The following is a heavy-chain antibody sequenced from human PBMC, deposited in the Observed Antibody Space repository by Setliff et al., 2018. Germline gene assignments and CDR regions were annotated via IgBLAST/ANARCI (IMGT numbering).Heavy chain of an antibody. CDR3: ARDLNRWFGEFAFDI. CDR2: IIPVFRTA. J-gene: IGHJ3*02. Sequence: ASVKVSCKASGGTFRSDGFNWVRQAPGQGLEWMGRIIPVFRTAKYAQKFHGRVTITADESTRTAYMELSSVRFEDTAVYYCARDLNRWFGEFAFDIWGQGTMVTVSS. V-gene: IGHV1-69*13. D-gene: IGHD3-10*01. CDR1: GGTFRSDG.